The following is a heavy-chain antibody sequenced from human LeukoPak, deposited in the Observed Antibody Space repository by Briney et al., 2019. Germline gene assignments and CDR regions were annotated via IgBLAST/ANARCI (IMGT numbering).Heavy chain of an antibody. V-gene: IGHV1-18*01. D-gene: IGHD6-19*01. Sequence: APVNVSCKASGYTFTSYGISWVRQAPGQGLEWMGWISAYNGNTNYAQKLQGRVTMTTDTSTSTAYMELRSLRSDDTAVYYCARAEYSSDYYGMDVWGQGTTVTVSS. CDR3: ARAEYSSDYYGMDV. J-gene: IGHJ6*02. CDR1: GYTFTSYG. CDR2: ISAYNGNT.